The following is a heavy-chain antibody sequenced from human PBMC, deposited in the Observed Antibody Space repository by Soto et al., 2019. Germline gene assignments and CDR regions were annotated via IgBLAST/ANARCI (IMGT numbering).Heavy chain of an antibody. J-gene: IGHJ3*02. V-gene: IGHV3-33*05. CDR2: IVHDGGDQ. D-gene: IGHD3-22*01. CDR1: GFTFSKYG. Sequence: QVQLVESGGGVVQPGRSLRLSCAASGFTFSKYGMQWVRQAPGNGLEWVAGIVHDGGDQRYGDSVKGRFTISRDNSKNTMYMQINSHRVEDTAVYYCARDDDRPGDGGDMWGQGTMVTASS. CDR3: ARDDDRPGDGGDM.